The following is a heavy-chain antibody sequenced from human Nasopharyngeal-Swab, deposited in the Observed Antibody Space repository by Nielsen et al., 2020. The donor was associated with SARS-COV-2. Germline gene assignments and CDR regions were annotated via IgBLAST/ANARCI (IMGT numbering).Heavy chain of an antibody. CDR3: ARGWLAD. D-gene: IGHD3-9*01. V-gene: IGHV3-48*02. Sequence: GGSLRLSCAASGLTLRTNDMNLVRVAPGKGLEWVSYISGSSSATYYADSVKGRFTISRDNAKNSLHLQMNSLRDDDTAVYYCARGWLADWGQGTPVTVSS. CDR1: GLTLRTND. J-gene: IGHJ4*02. CDR2: ISGSSSAT.